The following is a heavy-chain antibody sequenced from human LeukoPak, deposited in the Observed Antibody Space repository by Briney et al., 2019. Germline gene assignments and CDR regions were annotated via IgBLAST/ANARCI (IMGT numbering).Heavy chain of an antibody. Sequence: GGSLRLSCAASGFTFSSYAMSWVRQAPGKGLEWVSAISGSGSSTYYADSVRGRFTISRDNSKNTLYLQMNSLRAEDTAVYYCARDRVIAAAGNDAFDIWGQGTMVTVSS. CDR2: ISGSGSST. J-gene: IGHJ3*02. D-gene: IGHD6-13*01. CDR1: GFTFSSYA. CDR3: ARDRVIAAAGNDAFDI. V-gene: IGHV3-23*01.